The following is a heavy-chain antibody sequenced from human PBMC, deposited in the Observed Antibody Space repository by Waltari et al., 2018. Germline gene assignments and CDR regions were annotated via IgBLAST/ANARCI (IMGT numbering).Heavy chain of an antibody. CDR2: INHSGST. CDR1: GGSFSGYY. J-gene: IGHJ4*02. D-gene: IGHD3-22*01. V-gene: IGHV4-34*01. Sequence: QVQLQQWGAGLLKPSETLSLTCAVYGGSFSGYYWSWIRQPPGKGLEWIGEINHSGSTNYNPSLKSRVTISVDTSKNQFSLKLSSVTAADTAVYYCARGRDYYDSSASDYWGQGTLVTVSS. CDR3: ARGRDYYDSSASDY.